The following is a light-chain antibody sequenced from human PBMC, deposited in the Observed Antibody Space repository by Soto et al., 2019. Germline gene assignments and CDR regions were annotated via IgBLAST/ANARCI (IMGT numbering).Light chain of an antibody. V-gene: IGKV1-17*03. CDR3: LQHKSYPRT. CDR2: GAS. J-gene: IGKJ1*01. Sequence: DIQMTQSPSAMSASVGDRVTITCRASQDISNNLVWFQQRPGKVPKRLLYGASSLDSGVPSRFSGSGSGTEFTLTISSLQPEDFATYDCLQHKSYPRTFGQGTKVDLK. CDR1: QDISNN.